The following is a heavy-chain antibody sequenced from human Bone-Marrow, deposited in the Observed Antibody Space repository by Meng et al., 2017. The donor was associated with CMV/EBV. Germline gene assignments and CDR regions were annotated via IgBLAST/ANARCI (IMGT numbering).Heavy chain of an antibody. V-gene: IGHV1-69*05. CDR1: GGTFSSYA. D-gene: IGHD6-13*01. J-gene: IGHJ4*02. CDR3: ARAMTLRQQQLVLLLPRRPEYYFDY. Sequence: SVKVFCKASGGTFSSYAISWVRQAPGQGLEWMGGIIPIFGTANYAQKFQGRVTITTDESTSTAYMELSSLRSEDTAVYYCARAMTLRQQQLVLLLPRRPEYYFDYWGQGTLVTVSS. CDR2: IIPIFGTA.